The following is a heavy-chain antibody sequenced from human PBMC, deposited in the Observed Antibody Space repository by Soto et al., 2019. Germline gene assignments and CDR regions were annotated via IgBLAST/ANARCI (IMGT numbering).Heavy chain of an antibody. CDR3: ATTYCSGGYCFSSEY. J-gene: IGHJ4*02. CDR1: GITFRSYS. Sequence: GGSLRLSCAASGITFRSYSMSWVRQAPGKGLEWVSSITSDSSDIYYADSVKGRFTISRDNGEKSLYLQMNSLGAEDTGVYSCATTYCSGGYCFSSEYWGQGVLVTVSS. V-gene: IGHV3-21*01. D-gene: IGHD2-15*01. CDR2: ITSDSSDI.